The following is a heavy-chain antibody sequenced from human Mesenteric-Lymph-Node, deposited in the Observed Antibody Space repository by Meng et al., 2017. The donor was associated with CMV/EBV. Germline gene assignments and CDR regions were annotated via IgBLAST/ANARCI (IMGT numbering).Heavy chain of an antibody. D-gene: IGHD3-22*01. J-gene: IGHJ4*02. V-gene: IGHV4-61*01. CDR2: IHYSGTT. CDR1: GGSISSGSYY. Sequence: SETLSLTCTVSGGSISSGSYYWSWIRQPPGKGLEWIGYIHYSGTTNDNPSLKSRVTISGDTSKNQFSLKLNSVTAADTTVYYCARAPRAEYYDSSGYLDYGGQG. CDR3: ARAPRAEYYDSSGYLDY.